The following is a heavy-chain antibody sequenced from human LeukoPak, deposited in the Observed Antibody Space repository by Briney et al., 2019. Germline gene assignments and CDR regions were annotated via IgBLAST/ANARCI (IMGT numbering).Heavy chain of an antibody. Sequence: SVKVSCKASGGTFSSYAISWVRQAPGQGLEWMGRIIPILGIANYAQKFQGRVTITADKSTSTAYMELSSLRSEDTAVYYCAREPIPMIVAQPYDYWGQGTLVTVSS. V-gene: IGHV1-69*04. D-gene: IGHD3-22*01. J-gene: IGHJ4*02. CDR3: AREPIPMIVAQPYDY. CDR2: IIPILGIA. CDR1: GGTFSSYA.